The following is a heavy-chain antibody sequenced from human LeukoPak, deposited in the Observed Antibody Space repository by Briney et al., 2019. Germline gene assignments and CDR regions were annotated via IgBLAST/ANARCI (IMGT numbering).Heavy chain of an antibody. J-gene: IGHJ1*01. CDR3: ARHGGYSSPYLH. Sequence: PSETLSLTCTVSGGSISNYYWRWIRQPPGKGLECMGLIYYSGTTNYNPSLKSRVTISVDTSKNQFSLKLSSVTAADTAVYYCARHGGYSSPYLHWGQGTLVTVSS. CDR1: GGSISNYY. CDR2: IYYSGTT. V-gene: IGHV4-59*08. D-gene: IGHD6-13*01.